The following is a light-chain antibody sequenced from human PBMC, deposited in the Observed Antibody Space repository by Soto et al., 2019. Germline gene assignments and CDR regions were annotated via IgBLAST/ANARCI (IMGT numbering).Light chain of an antibody. J-gene: IGKJ5*01. V-gene: IGKV3-11*01. CDR3: RQLSSWRA. CDR2: DAS. Sequence: VWTQTTGTLSLWPGVEVTVVCRASQSVSRYLAWYQQKPGQAPRLLIYDASYRATGIPARFSGSGSGTNFILSVVSLLLENRAIDFCRQLSSWRAFGQG. CDR1: QSVSRY.